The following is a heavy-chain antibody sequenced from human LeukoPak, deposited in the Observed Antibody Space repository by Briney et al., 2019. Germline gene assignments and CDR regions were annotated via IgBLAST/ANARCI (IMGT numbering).Heavy chain of an antibody. CDR3: ASGYGTFDY. D-gene: IGHD1-1*01. J-gene: IGHJ4*02. Sequence: GGSLRLSCAASGFAFSSNAMHWVRQAPGKGLEWVAVISYDGSNKYYADSVKGRFTISRDNSKNTLSLQMNSLRAEDTAVYYCASGYGTFDYWGQGTLVTVSS. CDR1: GFAFSSNA. V-gene: IGHV3-30-3*01. CDR2: ISYDGSNK.